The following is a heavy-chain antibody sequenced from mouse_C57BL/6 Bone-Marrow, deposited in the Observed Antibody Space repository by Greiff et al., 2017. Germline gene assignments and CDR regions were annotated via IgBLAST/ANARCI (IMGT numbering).Heavy chain of an antibody. V-gene: IGHV1-74*01. Sequence: QVQLKQPGAELVKPGASVKVSCKASGYTFTSYWMHWVKQRPGQGLEWIGRIHPSDSDTNYNQKFKGKATLTVDKSSSTAYMQLSSLTSEDSAVYYCASICYDYDGGFAYWGQGTLVTVSA. D-gene: IGHD2-4*01. CDR2: IHPSDSDT. CDR1: GYTFTSYW. J-gene: IGHJ3*01. CDR3: ASICYDYDGGFAY.